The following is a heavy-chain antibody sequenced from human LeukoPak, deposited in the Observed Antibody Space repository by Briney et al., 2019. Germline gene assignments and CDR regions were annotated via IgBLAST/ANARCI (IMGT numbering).Heavy chain of an antibody. J-gene: IGHJ4*02. CDR2: FDPEDGET. D-gene: IGHD5-18*01. V-gene: IGHV1-24*01. CDR3: ARRRGYSYLIDY. Sequence: ASVKVSCKVSGYTLTELSMHWVRQAPGKGLEWMGGFDPEDGETIYAQKFQGRVTMTEDTSTDTAYMELSSLSSEDTAVYYCARRRGYSYLIDYWGQGTLVTVSS. CDR1: GYTLTELS.